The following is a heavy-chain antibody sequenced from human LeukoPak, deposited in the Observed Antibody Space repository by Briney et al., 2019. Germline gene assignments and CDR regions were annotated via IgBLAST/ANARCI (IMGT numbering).Heavy chain of an antibody. J-gene: IGHJ4*02. CDR1: GYTFTGYY. D-gene: IGHD7-27*01. V-gene: IGHV1-2*02. Sequence: GASVKVSCKTSGYTFTGYYMQWVRQAPGQGLGWMGWINPNSGDTNYAQKFQGRVTMTRDTSISSVYLELSSLRLDDTAVYYCARGGKSELGTCDHWGQGTLVTVSS. CDR3: ARGGKSELGTCDH. CDR2: INPNSGDT.